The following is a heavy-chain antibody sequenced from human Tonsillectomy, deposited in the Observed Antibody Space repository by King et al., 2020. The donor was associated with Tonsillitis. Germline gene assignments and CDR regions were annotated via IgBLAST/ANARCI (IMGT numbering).Heavy chain of an antibody. J-gene: IGHJ4*02. CDR2: ISGNAGDT. V-gene: IGHV3-23*04. Sequence: VQLVESGGGLVQSGGSLRLSCAVSGFTFSDYAMSWVRQAPGKGLEWVSTISGNAGDTYYADSVKGRFTISRDNSKNTLSLQLNSLRAEDTAVYYCAKSQAVTFDYWGQGTLVTVSS. CDR1: GFTFSDYA. CDR3: AKSQAVTFDY. D-gene: IGHD6-19*01.